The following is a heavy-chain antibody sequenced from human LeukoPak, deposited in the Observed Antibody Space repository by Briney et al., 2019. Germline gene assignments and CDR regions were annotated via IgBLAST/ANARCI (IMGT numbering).Heavy chain of an antibody. CDR1: GGSISSYY. D-gene: IGHD3-22*01. CDR3: ARAGYYDSSGYYYY. CDR2: IYYSGST. Sequence: SETLSLTCTVSGGSISSYYWSWIRQPPGKGLEWIGYIYYSGSTNYNPSLKSRVTISVDTPKNQLSLKLSSVTAADTAVYYCARAGYYDSSGYYYYWGQGTLVTVSS. V-gene: IGHV4-59*01. J-gene: IGHJ4*02.